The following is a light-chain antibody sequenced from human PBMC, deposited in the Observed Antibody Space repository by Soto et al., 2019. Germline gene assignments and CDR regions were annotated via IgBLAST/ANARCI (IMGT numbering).Light chain of an antibody. Sequence: DIVMTQSPDSLAVSLGERATINCKSSQSGLYSSNNKNYLAWYQQKPGQPPKLLIYWASTRESGVPYRFSGSGSGTDFTLTISSLQAEDVAVYYCQQYYSTPFTFGPGTKVDIK. CDR1: QSGLYSSNNKNY. CDR3: QQYYSTPFT. CDR2: WAS. J-gene: IGKJ3*01. V-gene: IGKV4-1*01.